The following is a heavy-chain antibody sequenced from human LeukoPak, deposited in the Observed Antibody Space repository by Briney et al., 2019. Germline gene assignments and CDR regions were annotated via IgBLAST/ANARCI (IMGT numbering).Heavy chain of an antibody. CDR2: TTGSGITT. J-gene: IGHJ3*02. V-gene: IGHV3-23*01. CDR1: GFNFNRYA. CDR3: AKHSVGATVGWDAFDI. Sequence: GGSLRLSCAASGFNFNRYAMSWVRQAPGKGLEWVSVTTGSGITTYYADSVKGRFTISRDNSKNTLSLQMDSLRGEDTGVYYCAKHSVGATVGWDAFDIWGQGTLVTVSS. D-gene: IGHD1-26*01.